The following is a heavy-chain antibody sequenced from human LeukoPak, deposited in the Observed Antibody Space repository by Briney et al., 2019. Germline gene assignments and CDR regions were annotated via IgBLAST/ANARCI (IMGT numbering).Heavy chain of an antibody. J-gene: IGHJ4*02. CDR2: ISGSGGHT. Sequence: GVSLRLSCVGSGFTFSRSAMSWVPLAPGKGLEWVSGISGSGGHTYYTDSVEGRFTISRDNSGTTVSLQMNSLTTDDTAVYFCAKEGRLTVAAVVVENYFDYWGQGTPVIVSA. CDR3: AKEGRLTVAAVVVENYFDY. V-gene: IGHV3-23*01. D-gene: IGHD3-22*01. CDR1: GFTFSRSA.